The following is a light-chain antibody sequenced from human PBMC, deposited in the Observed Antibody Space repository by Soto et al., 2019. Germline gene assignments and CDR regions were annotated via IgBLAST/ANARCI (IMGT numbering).Light chain of an antibody. CDR2: SNN. V-gene: IGLV1-44*01. J-gene: IGLJ3*02. Sequence: QSVLIQPPSASGTPGQRVTISCSGSSSNIGSNTVNWYQQFPGTAPKLLIYSNNQRPSGVPDRFSGSKSGTSASLAISGLQSEDEADYYCAAWDDSLNGWVFGGGTKLTVL. CDR1: SSNIGSNT. CDR3: AAWDDSLNGWV.